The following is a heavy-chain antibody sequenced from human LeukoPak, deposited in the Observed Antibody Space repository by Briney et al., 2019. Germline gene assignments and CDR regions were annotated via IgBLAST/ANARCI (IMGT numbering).Heavy chain of an antibody. CDR3: ARSLYDYVWGSYRPNPKPFDY. V-gene: IGHV1-2*04. CDR2: INPNSGGT. D-gene: IGHD3-16*02. CDR1: GYTFTGYY. J-gene: IGHJ4*02. Sequence: ASVKVSCKASGYTFTGYYMHWVRQAPGQGLEWMGWINPNSGGTNYAQKFQGWVTMTRDTSISTAYMELSRLRSDDTAVYYCARSLYDYVWGSYRPNPKPFDYWGQGTLVTVSS.